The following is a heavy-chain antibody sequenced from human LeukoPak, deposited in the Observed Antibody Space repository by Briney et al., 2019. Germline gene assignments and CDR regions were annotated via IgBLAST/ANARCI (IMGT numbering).Heavy chain of an antibody. J-gene: IGHJ3*02. Sequence: SETLSLTCTVSGGSFGNYYWSWIRQAPGKGLEWIGYIYDSGTTNCNPSLKSRVTISVDTATNQFSLKLRSVTAADTAVYYCARDFSAAFDIWGQGTMITVSS. CDR2: IYDSGTT. CDR3: ARDFSAAFDI. V-gene: IGHV4-59*01. D-gene: IGHD2/OR15-2a*01. CDR1: GGSFGNYY.